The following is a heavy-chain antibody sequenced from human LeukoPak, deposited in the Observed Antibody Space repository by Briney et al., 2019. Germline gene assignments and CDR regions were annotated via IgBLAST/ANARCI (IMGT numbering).Heavy chain of an antibody. CDR2: INHSGST. J-gene: IGHJ4*02. CDR1: GGSFSGYY. D-gene: IGHD1-20*01. Sequence: SETLSLTCAVYGGSFSGYYWSWIRQPPGKGLEWIGEINHSGSTNYNPSLKSRVTISVDTSKNQFSLKLSSVTAADTAVYYCGRGGHRYNWNPGGYFDYWGQGTLVTVSS. V-gene: IGHV4-34*01. CDR3: GRGGHRYNWNPGGYFDY.